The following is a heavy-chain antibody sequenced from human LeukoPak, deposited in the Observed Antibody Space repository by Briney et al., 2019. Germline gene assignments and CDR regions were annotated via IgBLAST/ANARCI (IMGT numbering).Heavy chain of an antibody. CDR2: ISAYNGNT. CDR3: ARGVATRTLDYYYMDV. Sequence: GASVKVSCKASGYTFTSYGISWVRQAPGQGLEWMEWISAYNGNTNYAQKLQGRVTMTTDTSTSTAYMELRSLRSDDTAVYYCARGVATRTLDYYYMDVWGKGTTVTVSS. D-gene: IGHD5-12*01. J-gene: IGHJ6*03. CDR1: GYTFTSYG. V-gene: IGHV1-18*04.